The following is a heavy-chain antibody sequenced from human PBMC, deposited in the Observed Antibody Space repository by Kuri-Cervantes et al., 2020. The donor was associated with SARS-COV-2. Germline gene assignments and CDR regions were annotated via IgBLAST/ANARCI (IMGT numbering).Heavy chain of an antibody. J-gene: IGHJ4*02. Sequence: SCTVSGGSISSGGYYWSWISQHPGKGLEWIGYIYYSGSTYYNPSLKSRVTISVDTSKNQFSLKLSSVIAADTAVYYCATHRGHFDYWGQGTLVTVSS. D-gene: IGHD5-24*01. CDR3: ATHRGHFDY. CDR2: IYYSGST. V-gene: IGHV4-31*02. CDR1: GGSISSGGYY.